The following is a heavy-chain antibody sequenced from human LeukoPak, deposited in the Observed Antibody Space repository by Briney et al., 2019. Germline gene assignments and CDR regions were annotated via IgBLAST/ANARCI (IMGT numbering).Heavy chain of an antibody. V-gene: IGHV3-23*01. CDR1: GFTFSSYA. CDR3: AKRELLLDDAFDI. D-gene: IGHD3-10*01. J-gene: IGHJ3*02. CDR2: ISGSGGST. Sequence: GGSLRLSCAASGFTFSSYAMSWVRQAPGKGLEWVSAISGSGGSTYYADSVKGRFTISGDNSKNTLYLQMNSLRAEDTAVYYCAKRELLLDDAFDIWGQGTMVTVSS.